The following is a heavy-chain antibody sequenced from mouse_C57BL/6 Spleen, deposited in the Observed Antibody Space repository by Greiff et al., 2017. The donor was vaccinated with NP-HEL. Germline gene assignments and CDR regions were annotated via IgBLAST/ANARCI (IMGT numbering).Heavy chain of an antibody. CDR3: ARIWDVGYFDG. CDR1: GYTFTSYG. CDR2: IYPRSGNT. D-gene: IGHD4-1*01. V-gene: IGHV1-81*01. Sequence: VQLQQSGAELARPGASVKLSCKASGYTFTSYGISWVKQRTGQGLEWIGEIYPRSGNTYYNEKFKGKATLTADTSSSTAYMELRSLTSEDSAVYFCARIWDVGYFDGWGTGTTVTVSS. J-gene: IGHJ1*03.